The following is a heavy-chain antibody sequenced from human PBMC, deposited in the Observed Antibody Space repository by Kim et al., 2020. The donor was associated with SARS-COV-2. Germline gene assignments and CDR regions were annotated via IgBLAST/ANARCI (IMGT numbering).Heavy chain of an antibody. CDR2: INRDSTRT. J-gene: IGHJ6*02. V-gene: IGHV3-43*02. D-gene: IGHD3-3*01. CDR1: GFTFDDFA. Sequence: GGSLRLSCVASGFTFDDFAMHWVRQVPGKGLEWVSLINRDSTRTDYVGSVKGRFTISRDNNKNSLFLQMDSLRPEDSALYYCVKDHPFFDTWGQGTTVTVSS. CDR3: VKDHPFFDT.